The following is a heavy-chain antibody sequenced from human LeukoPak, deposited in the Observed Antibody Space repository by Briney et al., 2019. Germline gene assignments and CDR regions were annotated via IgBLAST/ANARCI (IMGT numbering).Heavy chain of an antibody. D-gene: IGHD6-13*01. Sequence: AETLSLTCTVSGCSISSRPYYWGWIRQPPGKGLEWLGSFSYSGRTYYKPSLKSRVTISVDTSKNQFSLKLSSMTAADTAVYYCARLVGSSWYHEVLLGRDYWGQGTLVTVSS. V-gene: IGHV4-39*01. CDR1: GCSISSRPYY. J-gene: IGHJ4*02. CDR3: ARLVGSSWYHEVLLGRDY. CDR2: FSYSGRT.